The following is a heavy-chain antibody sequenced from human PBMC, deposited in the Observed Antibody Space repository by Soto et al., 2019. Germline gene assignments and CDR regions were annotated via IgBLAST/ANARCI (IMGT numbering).Heavy chain of an antibody. J-gene: IGHJ4*02. Sequence: QVQLVQSGAEVKKPGASVKVSCKASGYTFTSYGISWVRQAPGQGLEWMGWISAYNGNTNYAQKLQGRVTMTTDTXAXTXXRELRGLRSDDNAVYYGARGLKAYCGGDCYPLPDYWGQGTLVTVSS. V-gene: IGHV1-18*01. CDR3: ARGLKAYCGGDCYPLPDY. CDR2: ISAYNGNT. CDR1: GYTFTSYG. D-gene: IGHD2-21*02.